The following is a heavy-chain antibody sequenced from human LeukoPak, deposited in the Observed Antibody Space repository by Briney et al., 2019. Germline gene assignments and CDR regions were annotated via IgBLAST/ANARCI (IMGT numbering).Heavy chain of an antibody. D-gene: IGHD3-9*01. CDR3: QAEDGIRDFDWLLSVGDALDI. Sequence: GGSLRLSCAASGFTYSSYWMTWVRHAPGKGLYSVANIKQDGSEKYYVDSVKGRLPISRDNAKNSLYLQMNSLRAEDTAVYFCQAEDGIRDFDWLLSVGDALDIWGQGTMVTVSS. CDR1: GFTYSSYW. CDR2: IKQDGSEK. V-gene: IGHV3-7*01. J-gene: IGHJ3*02.